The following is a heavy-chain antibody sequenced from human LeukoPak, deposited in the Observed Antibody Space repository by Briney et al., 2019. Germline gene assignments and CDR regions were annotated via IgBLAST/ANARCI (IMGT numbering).Heavy chain of an antibody. CDR3: ARIMTTVTTLPNRTGI. V-gene: IGHV1-2*02. Sequence: ASVKVSCKASGYTLTGYYMHWVRQAPGQGLEWMGWINPNSGGTNYAQKFQGRVTMTRDTSISTAYMELSRLRSDDTAVYYCARIMTTVTTLPNRTGIWGQGTLVTVSS. D-gene: IGHD4-17*01. CDR1: GYTLTGYY. CDR2: INPNSGGT. J-gene: IGHJ4*02.